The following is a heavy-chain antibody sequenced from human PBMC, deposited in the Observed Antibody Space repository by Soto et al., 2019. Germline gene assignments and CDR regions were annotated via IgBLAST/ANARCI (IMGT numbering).Heavy chain of an antibody. CDR1: GFTFSDYD. D-gene: IGHD2-21*02. V-gene: IGHV3-13*01. Sequence: GGSLRLSCVASGFTFSDYDMYWVRQVTGKGLEWVSGIGTLADTYYTASVKGRFTISRENAKNSLYLQMNSLRAGDTAVYFCAXGRSNDFGSSPPPRFDPWGQGTLVTVSS. J-gene: IGHJ5*02. CDR2: IGTLADT. CDR3: AXGRSNDFGSSPPPRFDP.